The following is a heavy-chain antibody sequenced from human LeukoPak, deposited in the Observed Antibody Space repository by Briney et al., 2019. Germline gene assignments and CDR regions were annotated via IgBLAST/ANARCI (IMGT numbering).Heavy chain of an antibody. CDR1: GFSFDGYA. CDR2: ISWNSGSI. D-gene: IGHD2-2*01. CDR3: AKGYCGSISCSRGFDP. Sequence: PGRSLRLSCAASGFSFDGYAMQWVRQAPGKGLEWVSGISWNSGSIAYADSVKGRFTISRDNAKNSLYLQMNSLRAEDMALYYCAKGYCGSISCSRGFDPWGQGTLVTVSS. J-gene: IGHJ5*02. V-gene: IGHV3-9*03.